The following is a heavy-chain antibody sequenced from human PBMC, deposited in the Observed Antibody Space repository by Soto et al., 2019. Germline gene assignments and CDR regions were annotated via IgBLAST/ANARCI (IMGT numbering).Heavy chain of an antibody. V-gene: IGHV5-51*01. J-gene: IGHJ4*01. CDR3: ATTYICGYHFGH. CDR2: IFPSNSDA. D-gene: IGHD6-13*01. CDR1: GYGLTNYW. Sequence: GAALKISCEGSGYGLTNYWSAWVRQMPGGGLEWMGVIFPSNSDARYSPSFEGQVTISADKSTTTAYLQWSSLQASDTAMYYCATTYICGYHFGHWGQGTQVTVSS.